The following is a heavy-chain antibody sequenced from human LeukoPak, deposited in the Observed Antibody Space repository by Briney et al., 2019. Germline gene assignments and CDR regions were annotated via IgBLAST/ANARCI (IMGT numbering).Heavy chain of an antibody. V-gene: IGHV3-7*01. CDR2: IKQDGSEK. CDR1: GFTFSSYW. J-gene: IGHJ4*02. CDR3: AKDMSSSFDY. D-gene: IGHD2-2*01. Sequence: GGSLRLSCAASGFTFSSYWMSWVRQAPGKGLEWVANIKQDGSEKYYVDSVKGRFTISRDNSKNTLYLQMNSLRAEDTAVYYCAKDMSSSFDYWGQGTLVTVSS.